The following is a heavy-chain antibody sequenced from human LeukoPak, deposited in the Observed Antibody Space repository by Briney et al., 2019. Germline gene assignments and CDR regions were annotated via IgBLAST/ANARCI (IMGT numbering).Heavy chain of an antibody. Sequence: ASVKVSCKASGYTFTNYAMHWVRQAPGQRLEWMGWINAGNGNTRYSQKFQGWVTMTRDTSISTAYMELSRLRSDDTAVYYCARGPLYSSSWYSHFDYWGQGTLVTVSS. V-gene: IGHV1-3*01. J-gene: IGHJ4*02. D-gene: IGHD6-13*01. CDR3: ARGPLYSSSWYSHFDY. CDR1: GYTFTNYA. CDR2: INAGNGNT.